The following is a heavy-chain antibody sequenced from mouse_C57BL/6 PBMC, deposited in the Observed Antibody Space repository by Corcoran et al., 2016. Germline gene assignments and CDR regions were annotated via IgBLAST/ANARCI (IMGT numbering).Heavy chain of an antibody. V-gene: IGHV1-80*01. D-gene: IGHD3-2*02. CDR1: GYAFSSYW. CDR2: IYPGDGDT. CDR3: ARGGAAQAGVDY. J-gene: IGHJ2*01. Sequence: QVQLQQSGAELVKPGASVKISCKASGYAFSSYWMNWVKQRPGKGLEWIGQIYPGDGDTNYNGKFKGKATLTADKSSSTAYMQLSSLTSEDSAVYFCARGGAAQAGVDYWGQGTTLTVSS.